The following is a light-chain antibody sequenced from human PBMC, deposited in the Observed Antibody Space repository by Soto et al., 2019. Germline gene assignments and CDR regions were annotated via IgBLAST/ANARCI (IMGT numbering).Light chain of an antibody. CDR2: DVS. CDR3: CSYTRSGTVI. J-gene: IGLJ1*01. Sequence: QSVLTQPASVSGYSGQSTTISCVGTSGEIGDYNYVSWYQQQPGKVHKVIIYDVSNRPSGVSYRFSGTKSGNTASLTVSGFQAEDEADYYCCSYTRSGTVIFGTGTKVTVL. V-gene: IGLV2-14*01. CDR1: SGEIGDYNY.